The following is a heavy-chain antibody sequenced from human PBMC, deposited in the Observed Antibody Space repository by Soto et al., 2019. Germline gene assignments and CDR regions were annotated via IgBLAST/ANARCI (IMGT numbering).Heavy chain of an antibody. V-gene: IGHV3-23*01. Sequence: EVQLLESGGGLVQPGGSLRLSCAASGFTFSSYAMSWVRQAPGKGLEWVSAISGSGGSTYYADSVKGRFTISRDNSKKTLYMQMNSLRAEETAVYYCAKGMGGLGIRYPIDYWGQGTLVTVSS. D-gene: IGHD3-16*01. CDR2: ISGSGGST. CDR3: AKGMGGLGIRYPIDY. J-gene: IGHJ4*02. CDR1: GFTFSSYA.